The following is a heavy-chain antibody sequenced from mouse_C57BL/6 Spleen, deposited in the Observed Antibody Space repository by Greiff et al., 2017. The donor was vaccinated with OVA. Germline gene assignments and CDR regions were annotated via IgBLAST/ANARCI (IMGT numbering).Heavy chain of an antibody. CDR2: IYPGDGDT. V-gene: IGHV1-82*01. CDR3: AREDSRWYFDV. CDR1: GYAFSSSW. J-gene: IGHJ1*03. Sequence: QVQLQQSGPELVKPGASVKISCKASGYAFSSSWMNWVKQRPGKGLEWIGRIYPGDGDTNYNGKFKGKATLTADKSSSTAYMQLSSLTSEDSAVYFCAREDSRWYFDVWGTGTTVTVSS.